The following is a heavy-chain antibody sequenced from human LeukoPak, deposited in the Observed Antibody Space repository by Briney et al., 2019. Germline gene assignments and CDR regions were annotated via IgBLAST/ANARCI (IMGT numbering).Heavy chain of an antibody. V-gene: IGHV1-8*02. J-gene: IGHJ4*02. CDR1: GYTFTSYY. CDR3: ARGSLAALDY. D-gene: IGHD6-19*01. Sequence: ASVKVSCKASGYTFTSYYMHWVRQATGQGLEWMGWMNPNSGNTGYAQKFQGRVTMTRNTSISTAYMELSSLRSEDTAVYYCARGSLAALDYWGQGTLVTVSS. CDR2: MNPNSGNT.